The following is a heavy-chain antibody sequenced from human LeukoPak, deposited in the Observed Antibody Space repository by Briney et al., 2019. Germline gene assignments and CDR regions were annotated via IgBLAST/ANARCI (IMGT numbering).Heavy chain of an antibody. CDR3: ARGAQSGGYSGPFDI. CDR1: GFTFSSYG. J-gene: IGHJ3*02. Sequence: GGSLRLSCAASGFTFSSYGMHWVRQAPGKGLEWEAVIWFDGSNTYYADSVKGRFTISRDNSKNTLYLQMNSLRAEDTAVYYCARGAQSGGYSGPFDIWGQGTMVTVSS. V-gene: IGHV3-33*01. CDR2: IWFDGSNT. D-gene: IGHD1-26*01.